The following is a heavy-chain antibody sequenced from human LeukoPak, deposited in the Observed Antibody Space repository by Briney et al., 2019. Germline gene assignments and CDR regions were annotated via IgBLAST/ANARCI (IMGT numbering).Heavy chain of an antibody. D-gene: IGHD3-22*01. CDR2: INWNGGST. CDR3: ARDLGYDSSGYYSDY. CDR1: GFTFDDYG. Sequence: GGSLRLSRAASGFTFDDYGMSWVRQAPGKGLEWVSGINWNGGSTGYADSVKGRFTISRDNAKNSLYLQMNSLRAEDTALYYCARDLGYDSSGYYSDYWGQGTLVTVSS. J-gene: IGHJ4*02. V-gene: IGHV3-20*04.